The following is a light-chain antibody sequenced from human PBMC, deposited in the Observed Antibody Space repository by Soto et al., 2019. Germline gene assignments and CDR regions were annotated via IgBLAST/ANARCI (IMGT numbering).Light chain of an antibody. CDR1: QSISTN. CDR2: AAS. J-gene: IGKJ4*01. Sequence: DIQMTQSPSSLSASVGDRVTITCRASQSISTNLNWYQQKPGKAPKLLIYAASTLQSGVPSTFSGSGSGTDFTLTISSLQPEDFATYFCQQCYGTPLTCGGGTKVEIK. CDR3: QQCYGTPLT. V-gene: IGKV1-39*01.